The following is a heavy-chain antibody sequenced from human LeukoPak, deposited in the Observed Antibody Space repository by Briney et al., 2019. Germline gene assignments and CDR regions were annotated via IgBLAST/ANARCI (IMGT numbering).Heavy chain of an antibody. J-gene: IGHJ4*02. Sequence: SETLSLTCTVSGDSINSYSWGWIRQPPGKGLEWIGYIYPSGRTDYNPSLKSRVTISVDPSKNQFSLKLRSVTAADTAVYFCAAGELPVTQIDYWGQGTLVTVSS. CDR2: IYPSGRT. CDR1: GDSINSYS. D-gene: IGHD3-10*01. V-gene: IGHV4-4*09. CDR3: AAGELPVTQIDY.